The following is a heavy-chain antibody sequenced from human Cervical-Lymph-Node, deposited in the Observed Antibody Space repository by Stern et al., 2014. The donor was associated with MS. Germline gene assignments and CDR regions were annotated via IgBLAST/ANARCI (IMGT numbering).Heavy chain of an antibody. V-gene: IGHV1-69*18. D-gene: IGHD3-10*01. Sequence: VQLVQSGAEVKKPGSSVKVSCEASGVTFRSYGISWVRQAPGQGLERMGMIIPILGSATSAQKFQGTVTLTADDSTSIAYMEFHSLRSEDTAVYFCATEKAGSYDAFDIWGQGTFVTVSA. CDR1: GVTFRSYG. J-gene: IGHJ3*02. CDR2: IIPILGSA. CDR3: ATEKAGSYDAFDI.